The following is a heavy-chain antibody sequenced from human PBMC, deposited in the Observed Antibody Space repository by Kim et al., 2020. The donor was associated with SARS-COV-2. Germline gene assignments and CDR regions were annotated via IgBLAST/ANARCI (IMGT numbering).Heavy chain of an antibody. CDR2: VYYTGTA. CDR3: ARVNALTRYYSDSNGHFDY. J-gene: IGHJ4*02. CDR1: GGSIGSTYFY. D-gene: IGHD3-22*01. Sequence: SETLSLTCTVSGGSIGSTYFYWGWIRQSPGKGLEWIATVYYTGTAYYNPSLKSRLTISADTSRNRFSLTLSSVTAADTAVYYCARVNALTRYYSDSNGHFDYWRQGTLVTVSS. V-gene: IGHV4-39*02.